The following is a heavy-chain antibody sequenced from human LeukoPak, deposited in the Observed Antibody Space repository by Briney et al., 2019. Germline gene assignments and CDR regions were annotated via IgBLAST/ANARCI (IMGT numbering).Heavy chain of an antibody. CDR3: ARGRIVAGVRY. J-gene: IGHJ4*02. V-gene: IGHV3-21*01. CDR2: ISSSSSYI. D-gene: IGHD3-22*01. Sequence: GGSLRLSCAASGFTFSNAWMSWVRQAPGKGLEWVSSISSSSSYIYYADSVKGRFTISRDNAKNSLYLQMNSLRADDTAVYYCARGRIVAGVRYWGQGTLVTVSS. CDR1: GFTFSNAW.